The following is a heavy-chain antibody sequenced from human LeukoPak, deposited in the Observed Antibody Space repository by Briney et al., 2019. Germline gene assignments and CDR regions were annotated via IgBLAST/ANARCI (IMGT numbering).Heavy chain of an antibody. CDR2: IYSGGST. J-gene: IGHJ4*02. V-gene: IGHV3-66*01. Sequence: GGSLRLSCAASGFTVSSNYMTWVRQAPGKGLEWVSVIYSGGSTYYADSVKGRFTISRDNSKNTLYLQMNSLRAEDTAVYYCAKRIQSAMAMGYWGQGTLVTVSS. D-gene: IGHD5-18*01. CDR1: GFTVSSNY. CDR3: AKRIQSAMAMGY.